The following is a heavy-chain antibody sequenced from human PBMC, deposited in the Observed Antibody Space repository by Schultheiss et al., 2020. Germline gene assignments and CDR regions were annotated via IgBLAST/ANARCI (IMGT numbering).Heavy chain of an antibody. CDR2: IYTSGST. CDR1: GGSISSYY. Sequence: SATLSLTCTVSGGSISSYYWSWIRQPAGKGLERIGRIYTSGSTNYNPSLKSRVTMSVDTSKNQFSLKLSSVTAADTAVYYCARHELYCSSTSCWRGPYYGMDVWGEGTTVTGSS. CDR3: ARHELYCSSTSCWRGPYYGMDV. D-gene: IGHD2-2*01. J-gene: IGHJ6*04. V-gene: IGHV4-4*07.